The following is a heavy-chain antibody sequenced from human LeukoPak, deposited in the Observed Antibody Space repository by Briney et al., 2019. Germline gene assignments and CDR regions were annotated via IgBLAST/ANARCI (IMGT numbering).Heavy chain of an antibody. CDR3: KRKTAYDILTGYFIYYFDY. D-gene: IGHD3-9*01. CDR2: IYYSGST. Sequence: PSQTLSLTCTVSGGSISSGDYYWSWIRQPPGKGLEWIGYIYYSGSTYYNPSLKSRVTISVDTSKNQFSLKLSSVTAADTAVYYCKRKTAYDILTGYFIYYFDYWGQGTLVTVSS. J-gene: IGHJ4*02. CDR1: GGSISSGDYY. V-gene: IGHV4-30-4*01.